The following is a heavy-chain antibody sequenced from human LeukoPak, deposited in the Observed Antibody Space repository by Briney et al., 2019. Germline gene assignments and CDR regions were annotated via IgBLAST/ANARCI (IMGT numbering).Heavy chain of an antibody. V-gene: IGHV3-7*03. CDR1: GFIFGNYW. CDR3: AKDRGVERGAADY. CDR2: INQNGGER. D-gene: IGHD5-24*01. J-gene: IGHJ4*02. Sequence: GGSLRLSCAGSGFIFGNYWMSWVRQAPGKGLEWVSNINQNGGERYYVDSVKGRFTISRDNSKNTLYLQMNSLRTEDTAIYYCAKDRGVERGAADYWGQGTLVTVSS.